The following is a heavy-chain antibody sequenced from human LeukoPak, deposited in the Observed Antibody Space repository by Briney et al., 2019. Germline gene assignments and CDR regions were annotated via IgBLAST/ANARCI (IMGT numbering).Heavy chain of an antibody. D-gene: IGHD1-1*01. J-gene: IGHJ6*03. CDR2: IYTSGST. CDR1: GGSISSYY. Sequence: QPSETLSLTCTVSGGSISSYYWSWIRQPAGKGLEWIGRIYTSGSTNYNPSLKRRVTMSVDTSKNQFSLKLGSVTAADTAVYYCARGELEPADYYYYYYMDVWGKGTTVTVSS. V-gene: IGHV4-4*07. CDR3: ARGELEPADYYYYYYMDV.